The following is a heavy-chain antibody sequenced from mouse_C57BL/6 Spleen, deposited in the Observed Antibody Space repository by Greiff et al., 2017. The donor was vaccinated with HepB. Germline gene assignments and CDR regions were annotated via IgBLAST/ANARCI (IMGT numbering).Heavy chain of an antibody. J-gene: IGHJ4*01. V-gene: IGHV1-18*01. CDR1: GYTFTDYN. CDR3: ARRRLTRDAMDY. Sequence: EVQLQQSGPELVKPGASVKIPCKASGYTFTDYNMDWVKQSHGKSLEWIGDINPNNGGTIYNQKFKGTATLTVDKSSSTAYMELRSLTSEDTAVYYCARRRLTRDAMDYWGQGTSVTVSS. CDR2: INPNNGGT. D-gene: IGHD3-2*02.